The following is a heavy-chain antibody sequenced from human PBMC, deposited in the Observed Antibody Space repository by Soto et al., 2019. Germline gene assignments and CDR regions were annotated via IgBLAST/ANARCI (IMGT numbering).Heavy chain of an antibody. CDR2: IIPIFGTA. J-gene: IGHJ6*02. CDR1: GGTFSSYA. D-gene: IGHD3-16*01. V-gene: IGHV1-69*01. Sequence: QVQLVQSGAEVKKPGSSVKVSCKASGGTFSSYAISWVRQAPGQGLEWMGGIIPIFGTANYAQKFQGRVTITADESTSTAYMELSSLRSEHTPVYYCASSGRAITFPLPRTVYYGMDVWGQGTTVTVSS. CDR3: ASSGRAITFPLPRTVYYGMDV.